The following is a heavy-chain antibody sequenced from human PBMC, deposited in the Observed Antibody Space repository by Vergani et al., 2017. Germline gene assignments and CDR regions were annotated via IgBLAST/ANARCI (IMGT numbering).Heavy chain of an antibody. V-gene: IGHV3-23*03. Sequence: EVQLLESGGGLVQPGGSLRLSCAASGFTFSSYAMSWVRQAPGKGLEWVSVIYSGGSSTYYADSVKGRFTISRDNSKNTLYLQMNSLVAEDTAVYYCAKDLGYCSSTSCYGAFDIWGQGTMVTVSS. CDR3: AKDLGYCSSTSCYGAFDI. D-gene: IGHD2-2*01. CDR1: GFTFSSYA. J-gene: IGHJ3*02. CDR2: IYSGGSST.